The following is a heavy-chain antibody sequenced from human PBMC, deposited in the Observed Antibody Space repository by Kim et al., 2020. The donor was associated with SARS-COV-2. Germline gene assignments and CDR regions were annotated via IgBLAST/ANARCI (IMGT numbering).Heavy chain of an antibody. Sequence: GGSLRLSCAASGFTFSSYAMHWVRQAPGKGLEYVSAISSNGGSTYYANSVKGRFTISRDNSKNTLYLQMGSLRAEDMAVYYCARDRSLPGDTAMADDAFDIWGQGTMVTVSS. CDR1: GFTFSSYA. CDR3: ARDRSLPGDTAMADDAFDI. CDR2: ISSNGGST. J-gene: IGHJ3*02. D-gene: IGHD5-18*01. V-gene: IGHV3-64*01.